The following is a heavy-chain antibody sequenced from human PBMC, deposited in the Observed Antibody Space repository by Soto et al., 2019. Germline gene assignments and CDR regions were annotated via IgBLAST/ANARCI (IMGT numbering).Heavy chain of an antibody. D-gene: IGHD6-19*01. J-gene: IGHJ4*02. CDR1: GFTFSSYA. CDR2: ISGSGGST. V-gene: IGHV3-23*01. Sequence: GGSLRLSCAASGFTFSSYAMSWVRQAPGKGLEWVSAISGSGGSTYYADSVRGRFTISRDNSKNTLYLQMNSLRAADTAVYYCARGEIHYGYSSGWPSYYFDYWGQGTLVTVSS. CDR3: ARGEIHYGYSSGWPSYYFDY.